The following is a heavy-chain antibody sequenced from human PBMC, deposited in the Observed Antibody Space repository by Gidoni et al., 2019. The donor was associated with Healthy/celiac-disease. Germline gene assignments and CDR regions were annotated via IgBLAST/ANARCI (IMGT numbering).Heavy chain of an antibody. V-gene: IGHV1-69*04. D-gene: IGHD4-17*01. Sequence: QVQLVQSGAEVKKPGSSVKVSCKASGAPFSSYAISWVRQAPGQGLEWMGRIIPILGIANYAQKFQGRVTITADKSTSTAYMELSSLRSEDTAVYYCARARDYGDPFDYWGQGTLVTVSS. CDR1: GAPFSSYA. J-gene: IGHJ4*02. CDR2: IIPILGIA. CDR3: ARARDYGDPFDY.